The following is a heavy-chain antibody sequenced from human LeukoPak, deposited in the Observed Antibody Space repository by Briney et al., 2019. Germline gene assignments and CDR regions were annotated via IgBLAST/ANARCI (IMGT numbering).Heavy chain of an antibody. CDR1: GFTVSGNY. Sequence: GGSLRLSCAVSGFTVSGNYMSWVRQAPGKGLEWVSLIYSGGTTYYADSVKGRFTISRDNSKNTLYLQMNSLRAEDTAVYYCARGEWSSSPFDYWGQGTLVTVSS. J-gene: IGHJ4*02. D-gene: IGHD6-6*01. CDR2: IYSGGTT. V-gene: IGHV3-53*01. CDR3: ARGEWSSSPFDY.